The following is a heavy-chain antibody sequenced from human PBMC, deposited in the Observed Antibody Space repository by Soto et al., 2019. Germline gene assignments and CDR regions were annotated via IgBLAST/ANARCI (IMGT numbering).Heavy chain of an antibody. CDR2: INPNSGGT. CDR3: ARARRWVLTGYWEFDY. J-gene: IGHJ4*02. Sequence: QVQLVQSGAEVEKPGASVKVSCKASGDTFTAYYIHWVRQAPGQGLEWMGWINPNSGGTKYAQKFQGWVTMTRDTSISTAYMELSRLTSDDTAVYYCARARRWVLTGYWEFDYWGQGTLVTVSS. D-gene: IGHD3-9*01. CDR1: GDTFTAYY. V-gene: IGHV1-2*04.